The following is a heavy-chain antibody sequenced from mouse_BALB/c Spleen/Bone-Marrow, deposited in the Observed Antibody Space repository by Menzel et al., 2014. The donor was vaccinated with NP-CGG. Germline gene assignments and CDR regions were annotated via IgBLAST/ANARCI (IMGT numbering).Heavy chain of an antibody. J-gene: IGHJ3*01. Sequence: QVQLQQSGDDLVNPGASVKLSCKASGYTFTSYWINWIKQRPGQGLEWIGVINPGSGGTNYNEKFKGKATLTADKSSSTAYMQLSSLTSDDSAVYFCARGDYRYDGFAYWGQGTLVTVSA. CDR3: ARGDYRYDGFAY. D-gene: IGHD2-14*01. CDR1: GYTFTSYW. CDR2: INPGSGGT. V-gene: IGHV1-54*01.